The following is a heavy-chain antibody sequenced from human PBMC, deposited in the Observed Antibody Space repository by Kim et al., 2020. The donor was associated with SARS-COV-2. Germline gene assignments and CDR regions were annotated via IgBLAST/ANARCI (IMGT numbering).Heavy chain of an antibody. CDR1: GGSFSGYY. CDR2: INHSGST. D-gene: IGHD2-2*01. Sequence: SETLSLTCAVYGGSFSGYYWSWIRQPPGKGLEWIGEINHSGSTNYNPSLKSRVTISVDTSKNQFSLKLSSVTAADTAVYYCARSGRRVVPAATGHFDYWGQGTLVTVSS. V-gene: IGHV4-34*01. J-gene: IGHJ4*02. CDR3: ARSGRRVVPAATGHFDY.